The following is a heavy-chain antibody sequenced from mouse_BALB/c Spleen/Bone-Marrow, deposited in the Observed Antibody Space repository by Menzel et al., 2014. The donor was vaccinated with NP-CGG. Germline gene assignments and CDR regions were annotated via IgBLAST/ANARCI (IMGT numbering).Heavy chain of an antibody. Sequence: VQLVESGPELVKPGASVRISCKASGYTFTSYYIHWVKQRPGQGLEWIGWIYPGNVNTKYNEKFKDKATLTADKSSSTAYMQLSSLTSEDSAVYFCARGGYDGAWFTYWGQGTLVTVSA. V-gene: IGHV1S56*01. D-gene: IGHD2-14*01. J-gene: IGHJ3*01. CDR1: GYTFTSYY. CDR2: IYPGNVNT. CDR3: ARGGYDGAWFTY.